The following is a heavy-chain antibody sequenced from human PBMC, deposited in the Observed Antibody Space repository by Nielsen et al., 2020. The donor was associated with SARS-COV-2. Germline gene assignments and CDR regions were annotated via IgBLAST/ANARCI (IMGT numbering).Heavy chain of an antibody. V-gene: IGHV3-20*04. CDR2: INWRGSAT. CDR3: ARDREPGYNAVDY. CDR1: GFTFDDYG. Sequence: GESLKISCTTSGFTFDDYGMNWVRQVPGKGLEWVSGINWRGSATRYADSVKGRFTVSRDNAKNSLYLRMNSLRAEDTAIYYCARDREPGYNAVDYWGQGTLVTVSS. D-gene: IGHD1-14*01. J-gene: IGHJ4*02.